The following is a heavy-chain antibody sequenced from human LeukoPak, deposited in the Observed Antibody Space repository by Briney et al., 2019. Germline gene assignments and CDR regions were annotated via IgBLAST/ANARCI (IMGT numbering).Heavy chain of an antibody. D-gene: IGHD3-22*01. CDR2: IYYSGST. J-gene: IGHJ4*02. CDR1: GGSISSSSYY. CDR3: ARLITMIVGFDY. Sequence: PSETLSLTCTVSGGSISSSSYYWGWIRQPPGKGLEWIGSIYYSGSTYYNPSLKSRVTISVDTLKNQFSLKLSSVTAADTAVYYCARLITMIVGFDYWGQGTLVTVSS. V-gene: IGHV4-39*01.